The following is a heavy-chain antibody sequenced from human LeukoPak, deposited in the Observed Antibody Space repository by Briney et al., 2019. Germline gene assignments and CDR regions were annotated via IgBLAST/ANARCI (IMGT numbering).Heavy chain of an antibody. D-gene: IGHD4-17*01. V-gene: IGHV3-21*01. CDR3: ARDRRGTTVRHNLRFDY. Sequence: GGSLRLSCAASRFTFSSYSMNWVRQAPGKGLEWVSSISSSSSYIYYAGSVKGRFTISRDNAKNSLYLQMNSLRAEDTAVYYCARDRRGTTVRHNLRFDYWGQGTLVTVSS. J-gene: IGHJ4*02. CDR2: ISSSSSYI. CDR1: RFTFSSYS.